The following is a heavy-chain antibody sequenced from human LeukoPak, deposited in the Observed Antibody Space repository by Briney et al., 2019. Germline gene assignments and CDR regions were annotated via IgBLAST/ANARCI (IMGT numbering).Heavy chain of an antibody. J-gene: IGHJ5*02. D-gene: IGHD5-18*01. Sequence: GGSLRLSCAASGFTFSSYGMHWVRQAPGKGLEWVAVIWYDGSNKYYADSVKGRFTISRDNSKNTLYLQMNSLRAEDTAVYYCARDRRQLWQHGSWFDPWGQGTLVTVSS. CDR3: ARDRRQLWQHGSWFDP. CDR1: GFTFSSYG. V-gene: IGHV3-33*01. CDR2: IWYDGSNK.